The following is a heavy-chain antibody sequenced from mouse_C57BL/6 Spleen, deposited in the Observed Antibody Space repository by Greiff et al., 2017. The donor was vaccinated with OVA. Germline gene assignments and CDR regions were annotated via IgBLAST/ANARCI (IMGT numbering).Heavy chain of an antibody. CDR3: ARGPVVAPFDY. CDR2: IWSGGST. D-gene: IGHD1-1*01. V-gene: IGHV2-2*01. J-gene: IGHJ2*01. CDR1: GFSLTSYG. Sequence: VQLKESGPGLVQPSQSLSITCTVSGFSLTSYGVHWVRQSPGKGLEWLGVIWSGGSTDYNAAFISRLSISKDNSKSQVFFKMNSLQADDTAIYYCARGPVVAPFDYWGQGTTLTVSS.